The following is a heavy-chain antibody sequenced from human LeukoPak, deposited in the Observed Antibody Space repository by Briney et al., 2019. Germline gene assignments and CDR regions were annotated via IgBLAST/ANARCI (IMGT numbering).Heavy chain of an antibody. CDR3: ARELWFGEFYFDY. V-gene: IGHV1-2*02. CDR1: GYTFTGYY. CDR2: INPNSGGT. J-gene: IGHJ4*02. Sequence: GASVKVSCKASGYTFTGYYMHWVRQAPGQGLERMGWINPNSGGTNYAQKFQGRVTMTRDTFISTVYIDLSRLRSDDTAVYYCARELWFGEFYFDYWGQGTLVTVSS. D-gene: IGHD3-10*01.